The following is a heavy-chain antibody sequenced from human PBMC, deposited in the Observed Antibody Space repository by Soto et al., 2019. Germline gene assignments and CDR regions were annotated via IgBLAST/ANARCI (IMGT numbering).Heavy chain of an antibody. D-gene: IGHD3-22*01. CDR3: TTDYGGSDYYDSSGYLLYFDY. Sequence: GGSLRLSCAASGFPFSNAWMNWVRQAPGKGLEWVGRIKSKTDGGTTDYAAPVKGRFTISRDDSKNTLYLQMNSLKTEDTAVYYCTTDYGGSDYYDSSGYLLYFDYGGQETLVTVSS. CDR1: GFPFSNAW. J-gene: IGHJ4*02. V-gene: IGHV3-15*07. CDR2: IKSKTDGGTT.